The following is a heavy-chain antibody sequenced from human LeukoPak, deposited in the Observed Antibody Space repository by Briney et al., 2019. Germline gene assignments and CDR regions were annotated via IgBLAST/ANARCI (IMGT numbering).Heavy chain of an antibody. CDR1: GYTFTSYY. J-gene: IGHJ4*02. D-gene: IGHD1-26*01. CDR3: ARLPVGAIYFDDY. Sequence: ASVKVSCKASGYTFTSYYMHWVRQAPGQGLEWMGIINPSGGSTSYAQRFQGRVTMTRDMSTSTVYMELSSLRSEDTAVYYCARLPVGAIYFDDYWGQGTLVTVSS. V-gene: IGHV1-46*01. CDR2: INPSGGST.